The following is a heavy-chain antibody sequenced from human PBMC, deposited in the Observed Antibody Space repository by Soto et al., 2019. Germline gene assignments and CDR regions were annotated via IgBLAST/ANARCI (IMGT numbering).Heavy chain of an antibody. CDR3: ATVVPEQWLVSRDKYFQH. CDR2: FDPEDGET. V-gene: IGHV1-24*01. D-gene: IGHD6-19*01. Sequence: QVQLVQSGAEVKKPGASVKVSCKVSGYTLTELSMHWVRQAPGKGLEWMGGFDPEDGETIYAKMFQGRVTMTEDTSTDTAYMELSSLRSEDTAVYYCATVVPEQWLVSRDKYFQHWGQGTLVTVSS. CDR1: GYTLTELS. J-gene: IGHJ1*01.